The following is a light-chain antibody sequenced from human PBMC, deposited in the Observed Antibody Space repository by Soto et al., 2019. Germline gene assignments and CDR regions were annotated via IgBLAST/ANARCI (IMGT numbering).Light chain of an antibody. V-gene: IGLV2-8*01. CDR2: EVT. Sequence: QSVLTQPPSASGSPGQSVAISCTGTSSDVGGYNYVSWYQQHPGKAPKLMIYEVTKRPSGVPDRISGSKSGNTASLTVSGLQAEDEADYYCSSYGGNNNLVFGGGTKVTVL. J-gene: IGLJ2*01. CDR1: SSDVGGYNY. CDR3: SSYGGNNNLV.